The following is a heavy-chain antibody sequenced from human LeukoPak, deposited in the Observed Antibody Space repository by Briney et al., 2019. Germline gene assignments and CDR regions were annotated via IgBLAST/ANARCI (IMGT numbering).Heavy chain of an antibody. J-gene: IGHJ3*02. D-gene: IGHD6-6*01. V-gene: IGHV4-30-4*01. CDR1: GGSISSGDYY. Sequence: PSETLSLTCTVSGGSISSGDYYWSWIRQPPGKGLEWIGYIYYSGSTYYNPSLKSRVTISVDTSKNQFSLKLSSVTAADTAVYYCARAPSIAARYGAFDIWGQGTMVTVSS. CDR3: ARAPSIAARYGAFDI. CDR2: IYYSGST.